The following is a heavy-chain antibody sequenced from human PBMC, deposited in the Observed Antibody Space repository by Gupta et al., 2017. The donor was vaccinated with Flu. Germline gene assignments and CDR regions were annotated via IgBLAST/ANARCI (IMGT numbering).Heavy chain of an antibody. Sequence: QVQLQQWGAGLLKPSETLSLTCAVYGGSFSGYYWSWIRQPPGKGLEWIGEINHSGSTNYNPALKSRVTISVDTSKNQLSRKLRSVTAADTAVYYCAIARRTGTNGYFDDWGQGTLVTVSS. V-gene: IGHV4-34*01. D-gene: IGHD1-7*01. CDR2: INHSGST. CDR3: AIARRTGTNGYFDD. CDR1: GGSFSGYY. J-gene: IGHJ4*02.